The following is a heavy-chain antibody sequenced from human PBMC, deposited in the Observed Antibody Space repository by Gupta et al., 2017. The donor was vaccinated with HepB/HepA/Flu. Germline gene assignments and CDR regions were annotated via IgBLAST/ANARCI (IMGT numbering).Heavy chain of an antibody. CDR1: GLRFKTYG. V-gene: IGHV3-33*01. CDR2: IRSEGSDDK. J-gene: IGHJ6*02. Sequence: QVQLVESAGDVVQTGRSLRLSCAASGLRFKTYGMHWVRRAPGKGLVWWAFIRSEGSDDKYYGDSVKGRFTISRDNSRNMLYLQMNSLIVDDTAGYFCARDGPHYEIDVWGQGTTVTGS. CDR3: ARDGPHYEIDV.